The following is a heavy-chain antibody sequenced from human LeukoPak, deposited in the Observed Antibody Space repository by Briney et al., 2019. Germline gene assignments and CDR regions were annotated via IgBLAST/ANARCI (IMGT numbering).Heavy chain of an antibody. Sequence: SETLSLTCTVSGDSISCYYWSWIRQPPGKALEWIGFIGYIYYSGSTNYNPSLKSRVTISADTAMDQISLKLNSVTAADTAVYYCARGHLGLSHWGQGTLLTVSS. CDR2: IYYSGST. CDR3: ARGHLGLSH. J-gene: IGHJ4*02. D-gene: IGHD3-10*01. CDR1: GDSISCYY. V-gene: IGHV4-59*01.